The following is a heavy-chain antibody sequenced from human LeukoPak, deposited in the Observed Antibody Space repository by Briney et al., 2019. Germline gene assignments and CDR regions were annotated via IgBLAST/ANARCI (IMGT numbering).Heavy chain of an antibody. CDR3: ARDGSGSYYKGEYFQH. D-gene: IGHD3-10*01. CDR2: IIPIFGTA. CDR1: GGTFSSYA. Sequence: SVKVSCKASGGTFSSYAISWVRQAPGQGLEWMGGIIPIFGTAIYAQKFQGRVTITADKSTSTAYMELSSLRSEDTAVYYCARDGSGSYYKGEYFQHWGQGTLLTVSS. J-gene: IGHJ1*01. V-gene: IGHV1-69*06.